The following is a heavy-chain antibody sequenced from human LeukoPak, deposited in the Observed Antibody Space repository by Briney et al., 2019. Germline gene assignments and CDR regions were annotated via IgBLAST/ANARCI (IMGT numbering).Heavy chain of an antibody. J-gene: IGHJ4*01. D-gene: IGHD3-9*01. CDR2: IRYDGSYK. Sequence: GGSLRLSCAASGFTLSRNGRHGVRQATGKGREGVAYIRYDGSYKQHADSGEGRFTISRDDSKNMLFLQMNNLTVEDTAVYYCARDFDDVSVHIYSLPEYWGQGILVTVSS. CDR3: ARDFDDVSVHIYSLPEY. CDR1: GFTLSRNG. V-gene: IGHV3-30*02.